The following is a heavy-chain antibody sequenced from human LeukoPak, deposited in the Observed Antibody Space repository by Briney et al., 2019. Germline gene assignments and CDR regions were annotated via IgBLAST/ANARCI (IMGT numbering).Heavy chain of an antibody. V-gene: IGHV4-61*01. CDR3: ARSSKGIAVAGPPYWHFDL. CDR1: GGSVSSGSYY. CDR2: IYYSGST. Sequence: SETLSLTCTVSGGSVSSGSYYWSWIRQPPGKGLEWIGYIYYSGSTNYNPSLKSRVTISVDTSKNQFSLKLSSVTAADTAVYYCARSSKGIAVAGPPYWHFDLWGRGTLVTVSS. J-gene: IGHJ2*01. D-gene: IGHD6-19*01.